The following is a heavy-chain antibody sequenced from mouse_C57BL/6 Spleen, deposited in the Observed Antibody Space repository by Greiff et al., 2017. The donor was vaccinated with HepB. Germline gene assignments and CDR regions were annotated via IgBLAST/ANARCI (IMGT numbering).Heavy chain of an antibody. CDR2: IDPSDSET. D-gene: IGHD1-1*02. V-gene: IGHV1-52*01. CDR3: ARGGGRYWYFDV. J-gene: IGHJ1*03. CDR1: GYTFTSYW. Sequence: QVQLQQPGAELVRPGSSVKLSCKASGYTFTSYWMHWVKQRPIQGLEWIGNIDPSDSETHYNQKFKGKATLTVDTSSSTAYMQLSSLTSEDSAVYYCARGGGRYWYFDVWGTGTTVTVSS.